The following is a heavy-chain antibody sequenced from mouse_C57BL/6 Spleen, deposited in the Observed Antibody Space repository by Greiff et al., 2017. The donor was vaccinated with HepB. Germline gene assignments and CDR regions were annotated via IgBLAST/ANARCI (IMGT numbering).Heavy chain of an antibody. CDR3: ARFPLSNYYGSSWGYAMDY. CDR1: GYTFTDYN. Sequence: EVQLQQSGPELVKPGASVKIPCKASGYTFTDYNMDWVKQSHGKSLEWIGDINPNNGGTIYNQKFKGKATLTVDKSSSTAYMELRSLTSEDTAVYYFARFPLSNYYGSSWGYAMDYWGQGTSVTVSS. CDR2: INPNNGGT. D-gene: IGHD1-1*01. V-gene: IGHV1-18*01. J-gene: IGHJ4*01.